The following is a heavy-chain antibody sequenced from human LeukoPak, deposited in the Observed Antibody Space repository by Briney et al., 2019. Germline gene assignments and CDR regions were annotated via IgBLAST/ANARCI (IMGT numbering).Heavy chain of an antibody. J-gene: IGHJ4*02. CDR2: ITGTGGTT. CDR1: GFTVNTYA. D-gene: IGHD6-19*01. V-gene: IGHV3-23*01. Sequence: GGSLRLSCAASGFTVNTYAMSWVRQAPGKGLEWVSGITGTGGTTYYADSVKGRFNISRYNSKNTLYLQMNSLRAEDTAVYYCAKDRGIAVAGADFDYWGQGTLVTVSS. CDR3: AKDRGIAVAGADFDY.